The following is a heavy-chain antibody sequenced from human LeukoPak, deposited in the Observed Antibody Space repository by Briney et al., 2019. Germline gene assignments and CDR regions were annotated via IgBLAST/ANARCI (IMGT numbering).Heavy chain of an antibody. CDR3: ASGGLRYFSRFDP. CDR2: INPSGGST. Sequence: ASVKVSCKASGYTFTNYYMHWVRQAPGQGHEWKGIINPSGGSTSYAQKFQGRVTMTRDMSTSTVYMELSSLRSEDTAVYYCASGGLRYFSRFDPWGQGTLVTVSS. V-gene: IGHV1-46*01. D-gene: IGHD3-9*01. CDR1: GYTFTNYY. J-gene: IGHJ5*02.